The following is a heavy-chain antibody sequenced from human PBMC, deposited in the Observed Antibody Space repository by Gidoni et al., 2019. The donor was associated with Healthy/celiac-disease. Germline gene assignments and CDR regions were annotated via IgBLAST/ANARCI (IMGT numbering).Heavy chain of an antibody. V-gene: IGHV3-21*01. CDR2: ISSSSSYI. D-gene: IGHD3-3*01. CDR1: GLTFSSYS. CDR3: ARDRSDFEGWFDP. Sequence: EVQLVESGGGLVKPGGSLRLSCAASGLTFSSYSMNWVRQAPGKGLAWVSSISSSSSYIYYADSVKGRFTISRDNAKNSLYLQMNSLRAEDTAVYYCARDRSDFEGWFDPWGQGTLVTVSS. J-gene: IGHJ5*02.